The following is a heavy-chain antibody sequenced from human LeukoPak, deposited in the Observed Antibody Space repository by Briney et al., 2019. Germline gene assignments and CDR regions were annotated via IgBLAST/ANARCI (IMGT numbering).Heavy chain of an antibody. V-gene: IGHV3-7*01. CDR2: IKNDGTVK. J-gene: IGHJ4*02. Sequence: GGCLTLSWAASGFTFSYHWMTWVRQAPGKGLEWVANIKNDGTVKNYVDSVKGRFTISRDNAKNSLYLQMNSLRAEDTAVYYCAKDSYSKGDYWGQGVLVTVSS. D-gene: IGHD6-13*01. CDR3: AKDSYSKGDY. CDR1: GFTFSYHW.